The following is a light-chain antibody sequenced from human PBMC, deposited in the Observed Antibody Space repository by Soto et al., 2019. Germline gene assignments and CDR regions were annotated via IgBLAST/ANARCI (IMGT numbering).Light chain of an antibody. CDR2: EVS. CDR1: SSDVGGYNY. CDR3: SSFTSTSTQV. V-gene: IGLV2-14*01. J-gene: IGLJ1*01. Sequence: QSVLTQPASVSGSPGQSITISCTGTSSDVGGYNYVSWYQQHPGKAPKLMIYEVSNRSSGVSNRFSGSKSGNTASLTIYGLQAEDEADYYCSSFTSTSTQVFGTGTKLTVL.